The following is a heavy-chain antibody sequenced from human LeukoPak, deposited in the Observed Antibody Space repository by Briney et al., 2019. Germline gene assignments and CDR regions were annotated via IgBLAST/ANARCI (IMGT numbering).Heavy chain of an antibody. CDR1: GFTFSSYS. CDR2: ISSSSSTI. D-gene: IGHD2/OR15-2a*01. J-gene: IGHJ3*02. V-gene: IGHV3-48*01. CDR3: ARQFTFYDRRRGTYVWSDAIDI. Sequence: QPGGSLRLSCAASGFTFSSYSMNWVRQAPGKGLEWVSYISSSSSTIYYADSVKGRFTISRGNAKNSLYLQMNSLRAEDTAVYYCARQFTFYDRRRGTYVWSDAIDIWGQGTMVTVSS.